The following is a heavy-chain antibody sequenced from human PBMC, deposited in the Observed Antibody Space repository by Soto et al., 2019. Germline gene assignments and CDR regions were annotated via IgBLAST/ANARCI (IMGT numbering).Heavy chain of an antibody. J-gene: IGHJ3*01. V-gene: IGHV3-7*04. D-gene: IGHD5-12*01. Sequence: EVQLVESGGGLVQPGESLRLSCAASGFTFSAFCMTWLRQAPGKGLEWVANIKPDGRVTHYGDSVEGRCTLSMDNAQNSGFLQLSSLRAEDTAMYYCARDLSPPGECGYDAFDVWGHGTLVTVSS. CDR3: ARDLSPPGECGYDAFDV. CDR1: GFTFSAFC. CDR2: IKPDGRVT.